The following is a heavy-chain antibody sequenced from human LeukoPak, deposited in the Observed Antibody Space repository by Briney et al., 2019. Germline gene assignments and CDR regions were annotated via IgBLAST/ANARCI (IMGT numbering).Heavy chain of an antibody. Sequence: GGSLRLSCAASGFTFSSYWMSWVRQAPGKGLEWVANIKQDGSEKYYVDSVKGRFTISRDSAKNSLYLQMNSLRAEDTAVYYCARDPLLEWFTITRGAFDYWGQGTLVTVSS. CDR3: ARDPLLEWFTITRGAFDY. D-gene: IGHD3-3*01. J-gene: IGHJ4*02. CDR2: IKQDGSEK. CDR1: GFTFSSYW. V-gene: IGHV3-7*01.